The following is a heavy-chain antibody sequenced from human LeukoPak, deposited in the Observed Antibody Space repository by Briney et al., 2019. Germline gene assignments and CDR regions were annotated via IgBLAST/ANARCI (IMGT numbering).Heavy chain of an antibody. Sequence: GGSLRLSCAASGFTFSSYWMSWVRQAPGKGLEWVANIKQDGSEKYYVDSVKGRFTISRDNAKNSLYLQMNSLRAEDTAVYYCARVSPGYSSSCCFDYWGQGTLVTVSS. V-gene: IGHV3-7*03. J-gene: IGHJ4*02. CDR2: IKQDGSEK. D-gene: IGHD6-13*01. CDR1: GFTFSSYW. CDR3: ARVSPGYSSSCCFDY.